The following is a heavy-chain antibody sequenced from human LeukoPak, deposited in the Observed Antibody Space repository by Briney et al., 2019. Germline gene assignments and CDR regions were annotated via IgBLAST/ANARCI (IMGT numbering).Heavy chain of an antibody. D-gene: IGHD6-13*01. Sequence: QSGGSLRLSCAASGFTFSSYAMSWVRQAPGKGLEWVSAISGSGFSTYYADSVKGRSTISRDNSKNTLYLQINSLRAEDTAVYYCARDGAAADYWGQGTLVTVSS. CDR3: ARDGAAADY. CDR1: GFTFSSYA. V-gene: IGHV3-23*01. J-gene: IGHJ4*02. CDR2: ISGSGFST.